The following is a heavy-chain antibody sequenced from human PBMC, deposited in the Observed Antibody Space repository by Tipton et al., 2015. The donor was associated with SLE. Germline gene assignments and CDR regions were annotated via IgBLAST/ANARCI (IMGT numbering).Heavy chain of an antibody. J-gene: IGHJ3*02. CDR1: GGSISSYY. Sequence: TLPLTCDVSGGSISSYYWSWIRQPPGKGLEWIGDISYSGSTNYSPSLKSRVTISVDTSKNQFSLKLTSVTAADTAVYFCAREWADDAFDIWGRGTRVTVSS. CDR2: ISYSGST. V-gene: IGHV4-59*01. CDR3: AREWADDAFDI.